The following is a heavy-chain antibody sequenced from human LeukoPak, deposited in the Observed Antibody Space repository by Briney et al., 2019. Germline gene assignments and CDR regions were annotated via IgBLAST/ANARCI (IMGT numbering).Heavy chain of an antibody. D-gene: IGHD3-22*01. V-gene: IGHV1-2*02. Sequence: GASVTVSCKASGYTFTCYHMHWVRHAPGQGLEWMGWINPNTGGTNYAQKFQGRVTMTRDTSISTAYMEPSRLRSDDTAVYYCARDQGNYYDSSGYWLGAFDIWGQGTMVTVSS. CDR3: ARDQGNYYDSSGYWLGAFDI. CDR2: INPNTGGT. CDR1: GYTFTCYH. J-gene: IGHJ3*02.